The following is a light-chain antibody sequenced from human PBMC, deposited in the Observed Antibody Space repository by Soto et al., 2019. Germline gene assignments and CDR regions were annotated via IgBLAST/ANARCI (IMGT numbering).Light chain of an antibody. V-gene: IGKV4-1*01. CDR2: WAS. J-gene: IGKJ2*01. Sequence: DIVMTQSPDSLAVSLGERATINCKSSQSVLYSSNNRNYLAWYQQKPGQPPKLLIYWASTRESGVPDRFSGSGSGTDFTLTISSLQPDDFATYYCQQYNSYSYTFGQGTKLDI. CDR1: QSVLYSSNNRNY. CDR3: QQYNSYSYT.